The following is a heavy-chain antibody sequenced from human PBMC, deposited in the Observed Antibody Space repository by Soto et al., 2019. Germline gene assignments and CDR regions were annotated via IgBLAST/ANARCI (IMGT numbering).Heavy chain of an antibody. J-gene: IGHJ6*02. D-gene: IGHD6-13*01. CDR3: PRVGASAAPGYYCYGNDV. CDR1: GGSVSSGSYY. Sequence: SETLSLTCTVSGGSVSSGSYYWSWIRQPPGKGLEWIGYIYYSGSTNYNPSLKSRVTISVDTSKNQFSLKLSSVAAADTAVYYGPRVGASAAPGYYCYGNDVWSQET. CDR2: IYYSGST. V-gene: IGHV4-61*01.